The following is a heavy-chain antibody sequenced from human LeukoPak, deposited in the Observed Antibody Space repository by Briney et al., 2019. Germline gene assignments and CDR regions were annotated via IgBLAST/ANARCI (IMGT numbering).Heavy chain of an antibody. Sequence: GGSLRLSCAASGLTFSIYSMNWVRQAPGKGLEWVSYISNSGSTIYYADSVKGRFTISRDNAKNSLYLQMNSLRAEDTALYHCARMGILMVTANDGFDIWGHGTKVTVSS. CDR3: ARMGILMVTANDGFDI. V-gene: IGHV3-48*04. J-gene: IGHJ3*02. CDR1: GLTFSIYS. CDR2: ISNSGSTI. D-gene: IGHD2-21*02.